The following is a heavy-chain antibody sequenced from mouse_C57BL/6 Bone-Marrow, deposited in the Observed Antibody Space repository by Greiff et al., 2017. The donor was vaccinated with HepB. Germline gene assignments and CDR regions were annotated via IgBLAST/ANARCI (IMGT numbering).Heavy chain of an antibody. Sequence: EVQLQESGGGLVKPGGSLKLSCAASGFTFSSYAMSWVRQTPEKRLEWVATISDGGSYTYYPDNVKGRFTISRDNAKNNLYLQMSHLKSEDTAMYYCARDYYDCSTYYYALDYWGQGTSVTVSS. D-gene: IGHD1-1*01. CDR2: ISDGGSYT. CDR1: GFTFSSYA. J-gene: IGHJ4*01. V-gene: IGHV5-4*01. CDR3: ARDYYDCSTYYYALDY.